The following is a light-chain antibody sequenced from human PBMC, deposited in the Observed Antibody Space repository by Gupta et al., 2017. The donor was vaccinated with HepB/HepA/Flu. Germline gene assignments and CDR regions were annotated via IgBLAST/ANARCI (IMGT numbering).Light chain of an antibody. CDR3: NQDYATRT. CDR2: GAS. Sequence: IGLTQSADSLAVSLGGTAAIPCKSNKTVLSTSNNKNHLAWYHQRPVQPPNLLIHGASTSELGGTDRFGGRGALTDFTLASSGRQDEDGAVYYLNQDYATRTSGQATMVETK. V-gene: IGKV4-1*01. CDR1: KTVLSTSNNKNH. J-gene: IGKJ1*01.